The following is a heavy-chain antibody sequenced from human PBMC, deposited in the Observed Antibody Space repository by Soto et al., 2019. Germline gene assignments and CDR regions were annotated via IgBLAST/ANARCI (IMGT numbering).Heavy chain of an antibody. Sequence: SETLSLTCTVSGGSLSNHYWTWIRQSPGKGLEWIGSIYYSVNTNYNPSLDSRVTMTVDTSKNQFSLQLTSMTTADTAIYYCARGPFAVYGGDLDSWGQGILVTVSS. CDR2: IYYSVNT. J-gene: IGHJ4*02. V-gene: IGHV4-59*11. CDR1: GGSLSNHY. CDR3: ARGPFAVYGGDLDS. D-gene: IGHD4-17*01.